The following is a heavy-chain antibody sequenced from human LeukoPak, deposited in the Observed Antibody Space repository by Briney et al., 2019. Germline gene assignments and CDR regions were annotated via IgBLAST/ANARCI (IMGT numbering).Heavy chain of an antibody. J-gene: IGHJ4*02. CDR2: ISWDGGST. Sequence: GGSLRLSCAASGFTFDDYAMHWVRQAPGKGLEWVSLISWDGGSTYYADSVKGRFTISRDNSKNSLYLQMNSLRAEDTALYYCAKDKFSRSWRTSSSLDYWGQGTLVTVSS. V-gene: IGHV3-43D*03. D-gene: IGHD6-13*01. CDR1: GFTFDDYA. CDR3: AKDKFSRSWRTSSSLDY.